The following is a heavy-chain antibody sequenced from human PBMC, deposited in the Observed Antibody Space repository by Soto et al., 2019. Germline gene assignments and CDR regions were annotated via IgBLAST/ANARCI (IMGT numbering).Heavy chain of an antibody. D-gene: IGHD2-21*01. V-gene: IGHV3-23*01. Sequence: EVQLLESGGGLVQPGGSLRLSCAASGFTFSSYAMSWVRQDPGKGLEWVSAISGSGGSTYYADSVKGRFTISRDNSKNTLYLHMNRLRADNTAVYYCAKVLLGRRKGGFDPWGQVTLVTVSS. CDR3: AKVLLGRRKGGFDP. CDR2: ISGSGGST. J-gene: IGHJ5*02. CDR1: GFTFSSYA.